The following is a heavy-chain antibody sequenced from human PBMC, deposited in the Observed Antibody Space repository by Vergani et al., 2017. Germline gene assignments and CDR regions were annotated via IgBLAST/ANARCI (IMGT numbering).Heavy chain of an antibody. J-gene: IGHJ4*02. CDR3: AKHFRGWGIDY. Sequence: QVQLVESGGGVVQPGRSLRLSCATSGFTLSNYDMQWIRQGPGKGLEFVAFIQFDGSNQYYAAFVKGRFTLSRDFSKNTLYLQMNSLRTDDTATYYCAKHFRGWGIDYWGQGTQVIV. CDR1: GFTLSNYD. V-gene: IGHV3-30*02. D-gene: IGHD3-16*01. CDR2: IQFDGSNQ.